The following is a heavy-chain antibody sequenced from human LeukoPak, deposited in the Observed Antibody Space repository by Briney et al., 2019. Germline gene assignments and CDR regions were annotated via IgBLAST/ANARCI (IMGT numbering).Heavy chain of an antibody. CDR3: AKQLGYCSDGSCYFPY. CDR2: ISNNGGYT. J-gene: IGHJ4*02. V-gene: IGHV3-23*01. Sequence: GGSLRLSCAASGFTFSSSAMSWVRQAAGKGLEWVSAISNNGGYTYYADSVQGRFTISRDNSKSTLCLQMNSLRAEDTAVYYCAKQLGYCSDGSCYFPYWGQGTLVTVSS. D-gene: IGHD2-15*01. CDR1: GFTFSSSA.